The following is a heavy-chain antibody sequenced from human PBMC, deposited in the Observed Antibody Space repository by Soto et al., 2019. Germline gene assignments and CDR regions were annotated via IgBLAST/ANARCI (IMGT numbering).Heavy chain of an antibody. CDR3: LRDQRHWNEFADQ. Sequence: VQLVESGGGLVQPGGSLRLSCAASGFAFGSYWMHWDRQAPGKGLVWVSRISQDGTIATQADSVKGRVTISRDNAKNTLYLQMNSLRADDTAVYYCLRDQRHWNEFADQWGQGTLVTVSS. CDR2: ISQDGTIA. D-gene: IGHD1-1*01. CDR1: GFAFGSYW. J-gene: IGHJ4*02. V-gene: IGHV3-74*01.